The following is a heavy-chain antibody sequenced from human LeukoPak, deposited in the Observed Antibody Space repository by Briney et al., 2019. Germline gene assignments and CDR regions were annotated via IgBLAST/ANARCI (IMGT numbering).Heavy chain of an antibody. CDR1: GFTFSSYA. CDR2: ISGSGGST. J-gene: IGHJ4*02. CDR3: AKPDYGGNTFLNDFDY. V-gene: IGHV3-23*01. D-gene: IGHD4-23*01. Sequence: GGSLRLSCAASGFTFSSYAMSWVRQAPGKGLEWVSTISGSGGSTYYADSVKGRFTISRDNSKNTLYLQMNSLRAEDTAVYYYAKPDYGGNTFLNDFDYWGQGTLVTVSS.